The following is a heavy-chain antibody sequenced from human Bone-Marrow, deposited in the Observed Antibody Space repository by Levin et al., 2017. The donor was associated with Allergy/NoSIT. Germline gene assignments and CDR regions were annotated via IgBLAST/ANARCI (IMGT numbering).Heavy chain of an antibody. Sequence: GESLKISCSTSGFTFSSYAMHWVRQAPGKGLEWMGFISDDGNKKYYADSVRGRFTISRDNSKNTVFLQMNGLRSEDTAVYYCARDFTLGYCSGGRCFDPWGQGTQVTVSS. V-gene: IGHV3-30-3*01. CDR3: ARDFTLGYCSGGRCFDP. CDR2: ISDDGNKK. CDR1: GFTFSSYA. D-gene: IGHD2-15*01. J-gene: IGHJ5*02.